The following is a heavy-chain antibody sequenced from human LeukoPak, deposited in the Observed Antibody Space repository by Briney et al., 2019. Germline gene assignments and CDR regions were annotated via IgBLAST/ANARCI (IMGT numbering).Heavy chain of an antibody. V-gene: IGHV3-30-3*01. CDR3: ARGGGNCLDY. CDR1: GFTFNNYP. D-gene: IGHD3-16*01. J-gene: IGHJ4*02. Sequence: GGSLRLSCAASGFTFNNYPMHWVHQAPGKGLEWVAVISYDGSNKYYADSVKGRFTISRNNSKNTLYLQMDSLRAEDTAVYYCARGGGNCLDYWGQGTLVSVSS. CDR2: ISYDGSNK.